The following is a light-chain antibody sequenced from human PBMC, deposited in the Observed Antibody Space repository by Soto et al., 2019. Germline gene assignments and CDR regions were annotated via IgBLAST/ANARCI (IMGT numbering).Light chain of an antibody. Sequence: VLPQSTCTLSLSPGQRSTVSCRASQNVDTKYLAWYQFKPGQAPRLLIYGASSRATGIPDRFSGSGSGTDFTLTISRLEPEDFAVYYCQQYGSSGTFGQGTKVDIK. CDR1: QNVDTKY. CDR2: GAS. J-gene: IGKJ1*01. CDR3: QQYGSSGT. V-gene: IGKV3-20*01.